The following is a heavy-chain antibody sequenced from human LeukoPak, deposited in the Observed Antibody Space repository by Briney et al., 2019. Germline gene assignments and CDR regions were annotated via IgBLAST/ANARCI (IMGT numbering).Heavy chain of an antibody. CDR2: INPNSGDV. D-gene: IGHD2-21*01. J-gene: IGHJ5*02. V-gene: IGHV1-2*02. CDR3: ARSVILLGGLDP. CDR1: GYTFTGYY. Sequence: ASVKVSCKASGYTFTGYYMHWVRQAPGQGLEWMGWINPNSGDVNYAQKFQGRVTMTRDTSITTAYMELSTLRSDDTAVYYCARSVILLGGLDPWGQGTLVTVSS.